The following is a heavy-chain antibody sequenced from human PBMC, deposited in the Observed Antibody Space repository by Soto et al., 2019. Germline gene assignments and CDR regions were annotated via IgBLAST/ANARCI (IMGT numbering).Heavy chain of an antibody. CDR3: AKDIGKDDSSGWTHGIYYYYYGMDV. V-gene: IGHV3-9*01. CDR1: GFTFDDYA. Sequence: LSCAASGFTFDDYAMHWVRQAPGKGLEWVSGISWNSGSIGYADSVKGRFTISRDNAKNSLYLQMNSLRAEDTALYYCAKDIGKDDSSGWTHGIYYYYYGMDVWGQGTTVTVSS. D-gene: IGHD6-19*01. J-gene: IGHJ6*02. CDR2: ISWNSGSI.